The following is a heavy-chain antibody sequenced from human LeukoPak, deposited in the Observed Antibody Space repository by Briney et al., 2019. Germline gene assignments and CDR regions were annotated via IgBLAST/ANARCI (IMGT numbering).Heavy chain of an antibody. Sequence: SETLSLTCTVSGGSIGSYYCSWIRQPPGRGLEWIGYIYYIGSTTSNPSLKSRDSTSVDTSKSQFSLKPSSVPAAGTAVYYCARHIPRWSPQGYYYYMDVWGKGTTVTIS. CDR3: ARHIPRWSPQGYYYYMDV. CDR1: GGSIGSYY. V-gene: IGHV4-59*01. CDR2: IYYIGST. D-gene: IGHD4-23*01. J-gene: IGHJ6*03.